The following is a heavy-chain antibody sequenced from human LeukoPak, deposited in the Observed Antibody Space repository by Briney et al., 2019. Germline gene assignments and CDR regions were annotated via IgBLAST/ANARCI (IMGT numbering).Heavy chain of an antibody. Sequence: GWSLSLSFASSVFTLDDYAMHWVRQPPARGLAGVSGISWNSGSIGYADSVKGRFTISRDNAKNSLYLQMNSLRAEDMALYYCAKGSSSWYAPPFDYWGQGTLVTVSS. J-gene: IGHJ4*02. V-gene: IGHV3-9*03. CDR1: VFTLDDYA. CDR2: ISWNSGSI. D-gene: IGHD6-13*01. CDR3: AKGSSSWYAPPFDY.